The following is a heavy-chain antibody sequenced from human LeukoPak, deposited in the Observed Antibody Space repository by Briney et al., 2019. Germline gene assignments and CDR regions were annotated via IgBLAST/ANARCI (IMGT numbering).Heavy chain of an antibody. V-gene: IGHV1-24*01. J-gene: IGHJ4*02. Sequence: ASVKVSCKVSGYTLTELSMHWVRQAPGKGLEWMGGFDPEGGETIYAQKFQGRVTMTEDTSIDTAYMELSSLRSEDTAVFYCATDTVGYCSAAGYYSEAYWGQGTLVTVSS. CDR1: GYTLTELS. CDR2: FDPEGGET. CDR3: ATDTVGYCSAAGYYSEAY. D-gene: IGHD2-15*01.